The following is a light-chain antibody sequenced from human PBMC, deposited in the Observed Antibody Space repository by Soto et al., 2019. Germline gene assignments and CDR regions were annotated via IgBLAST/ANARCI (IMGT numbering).Light chain of an antibody. Sequence: QSVLTQPASVSGSPGQSITISCTGTSSDVGGYNYVSWYQQHPGKAPKLMIYEVSNRPSGVSNRFSGSKSGNTASLTIPGLQAEDEADYYCSSYTSSSTLFGTGTKVTVL. V-gene: IGLV2-14*01. CDR3: SSYTSSSTL. CDR1: SSDVGGYNY. J-gene: IGLJ1*01. CDR2: EVS.